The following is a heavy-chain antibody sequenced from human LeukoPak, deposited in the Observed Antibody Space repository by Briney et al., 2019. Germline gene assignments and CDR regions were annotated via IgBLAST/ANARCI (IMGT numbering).Heavy chain of an antibody. J-gene: IGHJ3*02. CDR1: GFTFSSYA. V-gene: IGHV3-23*01. CDR2: ISGSGGST. D-gene: IGHD6-19*01. Sequence: PGASLRLSCAAPGFTFSSYAMSWVRQAPGKGLEWVSAISGSGGSTYYADSVKGRFTISRDNSKNTLYLQMNSLRAEDTAVYYCARTTGWLVYDAFDIWGQGTMVTVSS. CDR3: ARTTGWLVYDAFDI.